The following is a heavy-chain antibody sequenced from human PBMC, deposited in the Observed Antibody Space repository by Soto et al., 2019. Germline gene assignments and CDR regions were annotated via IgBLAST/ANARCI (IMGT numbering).Heavy chain of an antibody. J-gene: IGHJ4*02. CDR1: GFSFSSYA. Sequence: EVQLLESGGGLVQPGGSLRLSCAASGFSFSSYAMNWIRRAPGKGLEWVSTISGSGGDTYYADSVKGRFTISRDNSKNRVYVQMNSLRAENTAIYYCTKAEASGYNSLLFENWGRETLFPVSS. D-gene: IGHD3-22*01. CDR3: TKAEASGYNSLLFEN. V-gene: IGHV3-23*01. CDR2: ISGSGGDT.